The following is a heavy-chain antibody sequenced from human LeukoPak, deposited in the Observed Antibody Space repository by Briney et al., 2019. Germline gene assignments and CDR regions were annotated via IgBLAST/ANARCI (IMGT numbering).Heavy chain of an antibody. CDR2: ISWNSGSI. CDR1: GFTFDDYA. D-gene: IGHD5-18*01. V-gene: IGHV3-9*03. CDR3: ARRGYSYELDY. J-gene: IGHJ4*02. Sequence: PGGSLRLSCAASGFTFDDYAMHWVRQAPGKGLEWVSGISWNSGSIGYADSVKGRFTISRDNAKNSLYLQMNSLRAEDMALYYCARRGYSYELDYWGQGTLVTVSS.